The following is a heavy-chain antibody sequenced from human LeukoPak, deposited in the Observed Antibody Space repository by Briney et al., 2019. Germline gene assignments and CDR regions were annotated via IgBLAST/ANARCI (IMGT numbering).Heavy chain of an antibody. J-gene: IGHJ4*02. Sequence: PGRSLRLSCAASGFTFDDYAMHWVRQAPGKGLEWVSGISWNSGSIGYADSVKGRFTISRDNAKNSLYLQMNSLRAEDTALYYCAKDIGDIVATTGGYFDYWGQGTLVTVSS. CDR1: GFTFDDYA. D-gene: IGHD5-12*01. V-gene: IGHV3-9*01. CDR3: AKDIGDIVATTGGYFDY. CDR2: ISWNSGSI.